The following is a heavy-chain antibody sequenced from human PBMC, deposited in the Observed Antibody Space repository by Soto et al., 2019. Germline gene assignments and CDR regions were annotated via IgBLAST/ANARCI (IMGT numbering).Heavy chain of an antibody. CDR2: IYYSGST. D-gene: IGHD5-12*01. J-gene: IGHJ4*02. CDR1: GGSISSSSYY. CDR3: ARRDGYNYPVDY. V-gene: IGHV4-39*01. Sequence: QLQLQESGPGLVKPSETLSLTCTVSGGSISSSSYYWGWIRQPPGKGLEWIGSIYYSGSTYYNPSLKSRXXFXVXXSKNQFSLKLSSVTAADTAVYYCARRDGYNYPVDYWGQGTLVTVSS.